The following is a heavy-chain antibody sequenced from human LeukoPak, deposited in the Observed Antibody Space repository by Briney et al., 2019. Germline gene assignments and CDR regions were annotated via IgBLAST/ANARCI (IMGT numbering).Heavy chain of an antibody. V-gene: IGHV4-39*01. D-gene: IGHD6-13*01. CDR1: GVSISTTTYF. Sequence: SETLSLTCTVSGVSISTTTYFWGWIRQPPGKGLEWIGSISDSGDTSYNSSLMSRVTVSVDTSKNQFSLKLSSVTAPDTAVYYCAGSRCFWGGFDYWAREPWSPSPQ. J-gene: IGHJ4*02. CDR2: ISDSGDT. CDR3: AGSRCFWGGFDY.